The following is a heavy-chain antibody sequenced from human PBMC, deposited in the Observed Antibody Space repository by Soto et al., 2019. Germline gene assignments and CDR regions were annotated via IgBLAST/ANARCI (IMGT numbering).Heavy chain of an antibody. CDR3: ARDQAAAGTDV. CDR2: IYYSGST. D-gene: IGHD6-13*01. V-gene: IGHV4-31*03. J-gene: IGHJ6*02. Sequence: SETLSLTCTVSGGSIRSGGYYWSWIRQHPGKGLEWIGYIYYSGSTYYNPSLKSRVTISVDTSKNQFSLKLSSVTAADTAVYYCARDQAAAGTDVWGQGTTVTVSS. CDR1: GGSIRSGGYY.